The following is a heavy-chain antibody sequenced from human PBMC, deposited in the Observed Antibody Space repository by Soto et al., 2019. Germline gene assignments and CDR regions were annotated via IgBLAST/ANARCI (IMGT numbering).Heavy chain of an antibody. J-gene: IGHJ6*02. Sequence: PGGSLRLSCAASGFTFSSYGMHWVRQAPGKGLEWVAVISYDGSNKYYADSVKGRFTISRDNSKNTLYLQMNSLRAEDTAVYYCAKVYSSSWYENYYYYGMDVWGQGTTVTVSS. CDR1: GFTFSSYG. V-gene: IGHV3-30*18. D-gene: IGHD6-13*01. CDR2: ISYDGSNK. CDR3: AKVYSSSWYENYYYYGMDV.